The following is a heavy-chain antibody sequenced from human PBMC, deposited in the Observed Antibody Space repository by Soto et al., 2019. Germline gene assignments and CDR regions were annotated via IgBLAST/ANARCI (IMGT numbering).Heavy chain of an antibody. Sequence: QVQLVQSGSEVKKPGASVRVTCKASGYTFRNYGISWVREAPGQGLEWMGWVSAYNRNSNYAQKFEDRVIMTADTATSTAYLELRGLRSDDTAIYYCAQDRQWEPLLYWGQGTLVPVSS. V-gene: IGHV1-18*01. CDR2: VSAYNRNS. J-gene: IGHJ4*02. CDR1: GYTFRNYG. CDR3: AQDRQWEPLLY. D-gene: IGHD1-26*01.